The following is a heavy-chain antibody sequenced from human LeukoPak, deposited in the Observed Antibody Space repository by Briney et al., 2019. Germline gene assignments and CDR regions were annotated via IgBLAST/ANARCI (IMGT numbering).Heavy chain of an antibody. CDR1: GFTFNNYA. V-gene: IGHV3-23*01. CDR3: ARGGFPKPDCSGASCYTEFDF. D-gene: IGHD2-15*01. Sequence: PGGSLRLSCAASGFTFNNYALTWVRQTPGKGLEWVSTLRGGGASTYYADSVKGRFTNFRDNSRSTLYLQMNSLRAEDTAVYYCARGGFPKPDCSGASCYTEFDFWGQGTLVTASS. CDR2: LRGGGAST. J-gene: IGHJ4*02.